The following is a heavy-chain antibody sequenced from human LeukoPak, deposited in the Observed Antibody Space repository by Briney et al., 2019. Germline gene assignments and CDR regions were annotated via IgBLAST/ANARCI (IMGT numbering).Heavy chain of an antibody. Sequence: GGSLRLSCAASGFTLSSYAMSWVRQAPGKGLEWISVISDSGGSTYYADSVKGRFTFSRDNSKNTLYLQMNSLRAEDTAVYYCAKTGTRGTMIPKRFFDYWGQGTLVTVSS. CDR1: GFTLSSYA. CDR3: AKTGTRGTMIPKRFFDY. J-gene: IGHJ4*02. V-gene: IGHV3-23*01. D-gene: IGHD3-22*01. CDR2: ISDSGGST.